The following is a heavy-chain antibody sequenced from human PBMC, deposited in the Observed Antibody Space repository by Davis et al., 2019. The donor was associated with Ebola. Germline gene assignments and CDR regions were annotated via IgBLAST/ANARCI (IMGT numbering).Heavy chain of an antibody. CDR3: TKDIRASSDYSDYGYFDY. V-gene: IGHV3-43*01. Sequence: GESLKISCAASGFAFDDFTMHWVRQVPGKGLEWVALINWNGGSTIYADSVKGRFTISRDNNKNSLFLQMNSLRTEDTALYYCTKDIRASSDYSDYGYFDYWGQGTLVTVSS. CDR2: INWNGGST. CDR1: GFAFDDFT. J-gene: IGHJ4*02. D-gene: IGHD4-11*01.